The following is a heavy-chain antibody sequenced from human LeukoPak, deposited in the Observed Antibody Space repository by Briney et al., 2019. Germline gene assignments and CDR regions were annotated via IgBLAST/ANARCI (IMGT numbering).Heavy chain of an antibody. Sequence: KSGGSLRLSCAASRFTLSSYSMNWVRQAPGKGLEWVSSISSSSSYIYYADSVKGRFTISRDNAKNSLYLQMNSLRAEDTAVYYCAKVEYSADAFDIWGQGTMVTVSS. CDR2: ISSSSSYI. CDR3: AKVEYSADAFDI. J-gene: IGHJ3*02. V-gene: IGHV3-21*04. D-gene: IGHD2-15*01. CDR1: RFTLSSYS.